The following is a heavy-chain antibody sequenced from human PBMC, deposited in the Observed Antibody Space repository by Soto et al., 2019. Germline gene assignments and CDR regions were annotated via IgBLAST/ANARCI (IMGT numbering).Heavy chain of an antibody. CDR2: ISSSSSYT. D-gene: IGHD2-15*01. CDR3: ARDRCYDGTCYSASDS. J-gene: IGHJ5*01. CDR1: GFTFSDYY. V-gene: IGHV3-11*06. Sequence: GGSLRLSCAASGFTFSDYYMSWIRQAPGKGLEWVSYISSSSSYTNYAGSVKGRFTISRDNDRNSLYLEMNSLRDEDTAVYYCARDRCYDGTCYSASDSWGQGTLVTVPS.